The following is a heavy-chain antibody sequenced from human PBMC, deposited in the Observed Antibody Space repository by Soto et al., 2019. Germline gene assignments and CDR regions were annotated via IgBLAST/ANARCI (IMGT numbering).Heavy chain of an antibody. CDR2: INHSGST. CDR1: GGSFSGYY. Sequence: QVQLQQWGAGLLKPSETLSLTCAVYGGSFSGYYWSWIRQPPGKGLEWIGEINHSGSTNYNPSLKSRVTISVDTSKNQFSLKLSSVTAADTAVYYCSRGGGSSGGYNWFDPWGQGTLVTVSS. J-gene: IGHJ5*02. CDR3: SRGGGSSGGYNWFDP. D-gene: IGHD6-19*01. V-gene: IGHV4-34*01.